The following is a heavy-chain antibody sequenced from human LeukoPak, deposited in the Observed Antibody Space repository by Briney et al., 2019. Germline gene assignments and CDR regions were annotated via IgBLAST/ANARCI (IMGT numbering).Heavy chain of an antibody. Sequence: SGTLSLTCIVSGGSISSYYWSWIRQPPGKGLEWIGYIYYSGSTNYNPSLKSRVTISVDTSKNQFSLKLSSVTAADTAVYYCARATPVTLGYWGQGTLVTVSS. J-gene: IGHJ4*02. D-gene: IGHD4-17*01. V-gene: IGHV4-59*01. CDR1: GGSISSYY. CDR3: ARATPVTLGY. CDR2: IYYSGST.